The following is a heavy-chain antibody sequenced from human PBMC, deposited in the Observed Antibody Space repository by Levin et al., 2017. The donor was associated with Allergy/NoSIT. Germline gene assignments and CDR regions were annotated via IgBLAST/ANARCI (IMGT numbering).Heavy chain of an antibody. J-gene: IGHJ4*02. Sequence: GESLKISCAASGFTFSNAWMSWVRQAPGKGLEWVGRIKRKTDGGTTDYAAPVKGRFTISRDDSKNTLYLQMDSLKSEDTAVYFCTTEMYGGPDFWGQGALVAVSS. V-gene: IGHV3-15*01. CDR2: IKRKTDGGTT. CDR1: GFTFSNAW. CDR3: TTEMYGGPDF. D-gene: IGHD4-23*01.